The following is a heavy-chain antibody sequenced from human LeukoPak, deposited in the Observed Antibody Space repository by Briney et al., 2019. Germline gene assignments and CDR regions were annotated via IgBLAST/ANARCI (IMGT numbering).Heavy chain of an antibody. CDR2: ISGGGGST. D-gene: IGHD2-2*01. Sequence: AGGSLRLSCAASGFTFSNYAMNWVRQAPGRGLEWVLGISGGGGSTWYADSVKGRFTISRDDSKNTVYLQMNSLRAEDTAIYYCAKVAPGYCSSTSCYRGIDYWGQGTLVTVSS. CDR1: GFTFSNYA. CDR3: AKVAPGYCSSTSCYRGIDY. J-gene: IGHJ4*02. V-gene: IGHV3-23*01.